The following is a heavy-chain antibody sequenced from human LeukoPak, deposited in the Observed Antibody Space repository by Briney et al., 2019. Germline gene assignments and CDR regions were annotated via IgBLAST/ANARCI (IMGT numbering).Heavy chain of an antibody. CDR1: GFTLTSYG. J-gene: IGHJ4*02. V-gene: IGHV3-21*01. Sequence: GGSLRLSCAASGFTLTSYGMNWIRQAPVRGLEWVSSITSSGAVYYADSVKGRFTISRDSANNPLYLQMSSLRAEDTALYYCTRAMVREWEPNISDSWGQGTLVTVSS. CDR2: ITSSGAV. D-gene: IGHD1-26*01. CDR3: TRAMVREWEPNISDS.